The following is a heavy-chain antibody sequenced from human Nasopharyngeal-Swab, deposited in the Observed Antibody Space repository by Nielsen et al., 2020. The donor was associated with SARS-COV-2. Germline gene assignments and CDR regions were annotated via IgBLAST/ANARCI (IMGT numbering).Heavy chain of an antibody. Sequence: ETLSLTCAASGFTFTNYWMSWVRQAPGKGLEWVANIKQDGSEKYYVDSVKGRFPISRDNAKNSLYLQMNSLRVEDTAVYYCARERFCSSTSCYPEYFQHWGQGTLVTVSS. D-gene: IGHD2-2*01. CDR3: ARERFCSSTSCYPEYFQH. J-gene: IGHJ1*01. CDR2: IKQDGSEK. V-gene: IGHV3-7*01. CDR1: GFTFTNYW.